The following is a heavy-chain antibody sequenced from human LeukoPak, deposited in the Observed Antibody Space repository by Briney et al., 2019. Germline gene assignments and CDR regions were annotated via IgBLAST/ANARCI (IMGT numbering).Heavy chain of an antibody. CDR1: GFSFSTYG. V-gene: IGHV3-30*18. Sequence: PRGSLRLSCAASGFSFSTYGMHWVRQAPGKGLEWVTVISYDGSDKYYADSVKGRFTISRDNSRNTLYLQMNSLRVEDTAAYYCAKEVGTFTLDYWGQGTLVTVSS. J-gene: IGHJ4*02. CDR2: ISYDGSDK. CDR3: AKEVGTFTLDY. D-gene: IGHD1-26*01.